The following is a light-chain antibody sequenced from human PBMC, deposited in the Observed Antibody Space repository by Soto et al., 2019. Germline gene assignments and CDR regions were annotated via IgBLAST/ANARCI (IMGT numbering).Light chain of an antibody. CDR1: QSLLWSNGYNY. J-gene: IGKJ2*01. Sequence: DIVMTQSPLSLPVTPGEPASISCRSSQSLLWSNGYNYLDWYLQKPGQSPQLLIYLGSNRASGVPDRFSGSGSGTDFTLKISRVEAEDVGVYYCMQALQTPYTFGQGTKLEIK. CDR3: MQALQTPYT. V-gene: IGKV2-28*01. CDR2: LGS.